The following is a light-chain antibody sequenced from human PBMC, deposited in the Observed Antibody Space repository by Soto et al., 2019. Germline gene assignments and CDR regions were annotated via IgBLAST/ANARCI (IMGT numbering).Light chain of an antibody. V-gene: IGLV2-11*01. Sequence: QSALTQPRSVSGSPGQSVTISCTGTSSDVGTYNYVSWYQQHSGKAPKLMIYDVSQRPSGVPDRFSGAKSGNTASLTTAGLQAEDESDYNCCAYAGSYTPVFGGGTLLTVL. CDR1: SSDVGTYNY. CDR2: DVS. CDR3: CAYAGSYTPV. J-gene: IGLJ2*01.